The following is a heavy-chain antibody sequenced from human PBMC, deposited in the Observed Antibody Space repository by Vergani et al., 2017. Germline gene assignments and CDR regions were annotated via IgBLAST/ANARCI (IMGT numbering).Heavy chain of an antibody. J-gene: IGHJ3*02. Sequence: EVQLLESGGGLVQPGGSLRLSCAASGFTFSSYAMSWVRQAPGKGLEWVSAISGSGGSTYYADSVKGRFTISRDNSKNTLYLQMNSLRAEDTAVYYCAKDRAGFGNWEGAFDIRGQGTMVTVSS. V-gene: IGHV3-23*01. D-gene: IGHD3-10*01. CDR2: ISGSGGST. CDR3: AKDRAGFGNWEGAFDI. CDR1: GFTFSSYA.